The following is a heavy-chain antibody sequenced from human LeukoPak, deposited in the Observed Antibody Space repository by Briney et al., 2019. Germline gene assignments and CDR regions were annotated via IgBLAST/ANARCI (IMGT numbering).Heavy chain of an antibody. V-gene: IGHV4-34*01. CDR3: ARDPRGRTNAFDI. CDR1: GGSFSGYY. CDR2: INHSGST. D-gene: IGHD3-10*01. Sequence: SETLSLTCAVYGGSFSGYYWSWIRQPPGKGLEWIGEINHSGSTNYNPSLKSRVTISVDTSKNQFSLKLSSVTAADTAVYYCARDPRGRTNAFDIWGQGTMVTVSS. J-gene: IGHJ3*02.